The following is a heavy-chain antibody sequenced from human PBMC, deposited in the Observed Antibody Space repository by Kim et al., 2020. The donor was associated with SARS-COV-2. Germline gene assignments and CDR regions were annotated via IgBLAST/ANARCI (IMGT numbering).Heavy chain of an antibody. J-gene: IGHJ2*01. CDR2: IFGSGSGT. CDR3: AKHLHVSSVTFYWYFDL. Sequence: GGSLRLSCAATPSNAAMSWVRQAPGKGLEWVSGIFGSGSGTYYADSVKGRFTITRDNSKNMVYLQMNNLRVDDTAVYYCAKHLHVSSVTFYWYFDLWGRGTRVTVSS. V-gene: IGHV3-23*01. D-gene: IGHD3-22*01. CDR1: PSNAA.